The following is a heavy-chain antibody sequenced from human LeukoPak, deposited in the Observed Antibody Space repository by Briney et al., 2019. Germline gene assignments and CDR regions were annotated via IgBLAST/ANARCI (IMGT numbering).Heavy chain of an antibody. J-gene: IGHJ4*02. V-gene: IGHV4-38-2*02. CDR1: GYSISSGYY. Sequence: SETLSLTCAVSGYSISSGYYWGWIRQPPGKGLEWIGSIYHSGSTYYNPSLKSRVTISVDTSKNQFSLTLTSVTAADTAVYFCARDPDDKDFDYWGQGTLVTVSS. CDR3: ARDPDDKDFDY. D-gene: IGHD3-22*01. CDR2: IYHSGST.